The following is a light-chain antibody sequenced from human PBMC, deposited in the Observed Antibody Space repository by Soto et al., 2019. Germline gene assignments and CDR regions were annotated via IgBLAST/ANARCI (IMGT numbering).Light chain of an antibody. CDR3: SSYTSSNTPV. J-gene: IGLJ2*01. Sequence: QSALTQPAPVSGSPGQSITISCTGTSSDIGGYNYVSWYQQHPGKAPKLMIYDVSNRPSGVSYRFSGSKSGNAASLTISGLQAEDEADYYCSSYTSSNTPVFGGGTKLTVL. CDR1: SSDIGGYNY. CDR2: DVS. V-gene: IGLV2-14*01.